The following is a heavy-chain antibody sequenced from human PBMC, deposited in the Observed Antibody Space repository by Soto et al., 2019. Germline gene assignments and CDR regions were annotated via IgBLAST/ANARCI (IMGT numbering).Heavy chain of an antibody. CDR2: INAGNGNT. Sequence: ASVKVSCKASGYTFTSYAMHWVRQAPGQRLEWMGWINAGNGNTKYSQKFQGRVTITRDTSASTAYMELSSLRSEDTAVYYCARDPPLGGYPSHYYYFYCMDVWGQGTTVTVSS. J-gene: IGHJ6*02. CDR3: ARDPPLGGYPSHYYYFYCMDV. CDR1: GYTFTSYA. V-gene: IGHV1-3*01. D-gene: IGHD3-22*01.